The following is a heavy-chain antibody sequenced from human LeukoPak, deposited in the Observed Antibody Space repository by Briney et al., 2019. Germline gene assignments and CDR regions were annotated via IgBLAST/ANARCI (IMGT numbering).Heavy chain of an antibody. J-gene: IGHJ4*02. V-gene: IGHV3-7*01. Sequence: PGGSLRLSCAASGFTFSSYFMSWVRQAPGKGLEWVANIKKDGSEKYYVDSVKGRFTISRDNAKNSLYLQMNSLRAEDTAVYYCARRVCGGDCYEITPDYWGQGTLVTVSS. CDR3: ARRVCGGDCYEITPDY. CDR1: GFTFSSYF. CDR2: IKKDGSEK. D-gene: IGHD2-21*02.